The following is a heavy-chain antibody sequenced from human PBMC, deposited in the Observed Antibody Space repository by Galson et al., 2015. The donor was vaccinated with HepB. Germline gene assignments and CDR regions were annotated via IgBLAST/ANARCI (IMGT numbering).Heavy chain of an antibody. CDR2: ISGSGGST. J-gene: IGHJ4*02. CDR1: GFTFTNYA. V-gene: IGHV3-23*01. CDR3: AKDPIQLWTFIDY. Sequence: SLRLSCAASGFTFTNYAMSWVRQAPGKGLEWISSISGSGGSTYYADSVKGRFTISRDNSKNTLYLQINSLRAEDTAVYYCAKDPIQLWTFIDYWGQGTLVTVSS. D-gene: IGHD5-18*01.